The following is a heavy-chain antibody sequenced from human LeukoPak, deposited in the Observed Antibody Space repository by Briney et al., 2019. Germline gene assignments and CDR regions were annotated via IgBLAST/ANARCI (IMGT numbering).Heavy chain of an antibody. J-gene: IGHJ4*02. Sequence: SETLSLTCTVTGGSISSYYWSWIRQPPGKGLEWVGYIYYTGSTNYNPSLKSRVTISVDTSKNQFSLKLSSVTAADTAVYYCARDRGYYDSSGPLYYFDYWGQGTLVTVSS. CDR2: IYYTGST. D-gene: IGHD3-22*01. CDR3: ARDRGYYDSSGPLYYFDY. V-gene: IGHV4-59*01. CDR1: GGSISSYY.